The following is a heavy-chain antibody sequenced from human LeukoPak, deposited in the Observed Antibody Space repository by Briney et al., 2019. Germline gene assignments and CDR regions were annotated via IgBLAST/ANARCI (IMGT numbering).Heavy chain of an antibody. CDR1: GFTFDDYA. Sequence: GGSLRLSCAASGFTFDDYAMHWVRQAPGKGLEWVSGISWNSGSIGYADSVKGRFTISRDNAKNSLYLQMNSLRAEDTALYYCAKGRVAAAQRPLFDYWGQGTLVTVSS. CDR2: ISWNSGSI. CDR3: AKGRVAAAQRPLFDY. D-gene: IGHD6-13*01. V-gene: IGHV3-9*01. J-gene: IGHJ4*02.